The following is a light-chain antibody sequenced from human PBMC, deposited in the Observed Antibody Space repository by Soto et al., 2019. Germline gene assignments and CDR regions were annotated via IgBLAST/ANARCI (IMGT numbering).Light chain of an antibody. CDR2: VVS. V-gene: IGLV2-23*02. CDR3: CSYVGSSTYV. CDR1: SSDVGSYNL. Sequence: QSALTQPASVSGSPGQSITISCTGTSSDVGSYNLVSWYQQHPGKAPKVMIYVVSKRPSGVSIRFSGSKSGNTASLTISGLQAEDEADYYCCSYVGSSTYVFGTGTKVTVL. J-gene: IGLJ1*01.